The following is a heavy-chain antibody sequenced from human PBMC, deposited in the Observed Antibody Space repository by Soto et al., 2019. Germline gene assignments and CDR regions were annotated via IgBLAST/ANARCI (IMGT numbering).Heavy chain of an antibody. V-gene: IGHV1-3*01. Sequence: ASVKVSCKASGYTFTSYAMHWVRQAPGQRLEWMGWINAGNGNTKYSQKFQGRVTITRDTSASTAYMELSSLRSEDTAVYYCARARYSTGIAVAGTGHDFFDYWGQGTLVTVSS. CDR2: INAGNGNT. CDR3: ARARYSTGIAVAGTGHDFFDY. J-gene: IGHJ4*02. CDR1: GYTFTSYA. D-gene: IGHD6-19*01.